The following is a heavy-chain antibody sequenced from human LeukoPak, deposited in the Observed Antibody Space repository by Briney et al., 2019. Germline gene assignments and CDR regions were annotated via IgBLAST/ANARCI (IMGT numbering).Heavy chain of an antibody. Sequence: PSETLSLTCTVSGGSISSSSYYWGWIRQPPGKGLEWIGSIYYSGSTYYNPSLKSRVTISVDTSKNQSSLKLSSVTAADTAVYYCARDQYSGSYYGSNFDYWGQGTLVTVSS. D-gene: IGHD1-26*01. CDR2: IYYSGST. V-gene: IGHV4-39*07. CDR3: ARDQYSGSYYGSNFDY. CDR1: GGSISSSSYY. J-gene: IGHJ4*02.